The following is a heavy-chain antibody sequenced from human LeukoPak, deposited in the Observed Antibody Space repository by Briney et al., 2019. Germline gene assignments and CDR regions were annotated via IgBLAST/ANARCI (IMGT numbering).Heavy chain of an antibody. J-gene: IGHJ5*02. CDR1: GFTFNTYD. CDR2: INTVGDS. D-gene: IGHD3-22*01. Sequence: GGSLRLSCAASGFTFNTYDMHWVRQAPGKGLEWVSAINTVGDSVYEDSVKGRFTISRENADNSLYLQLNNLRAGDTAMYYCARGWGITLTHPPSWFDPWGPGTLVTVSS. V-gene: IGHV3-13*01. CDR3: ARGWGITLTHPPSWFDP.